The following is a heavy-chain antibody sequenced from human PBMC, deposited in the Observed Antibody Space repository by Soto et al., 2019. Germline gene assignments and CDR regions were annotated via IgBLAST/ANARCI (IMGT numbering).Heavy chain of an antibody. J-gene: IGHJ6*04. Sequence: SVKVSCKASGGTFSSYAISWVRQAPGQGLEWMGGIIPIFGTANYAQKFQGRVTITADESTSTAYMELSSLRSEDTAVYYCATSRRNSYRYYYYCGMDLCDKRPTVTVSS. V-gene: IGHV1-69*13. CDR1: GGTFSSYA. CDR2: IIPIFGTA. D-gene: IGHD5-18*01. CDR3: ATSRRNSYRYYYYCGMDL.